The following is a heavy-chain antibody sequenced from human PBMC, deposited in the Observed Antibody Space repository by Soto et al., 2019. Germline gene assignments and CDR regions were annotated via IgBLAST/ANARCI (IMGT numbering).Heavy chain of an antibody. Sequence: QVQLQESGPGLVKPSETLSLTCTVSGGSVSSGSYYWSWIRQPPGKGLEWIGHIYYSGNTNDNPSLESRVTISVDTSKNQVSLKLSSVTAADTAVYYCASHYDLMRPYCFDYWGQGTLVTVSS. CDR3: ASHYDLMRPYCFDY. D-gene: IGHD3-3*01. CDR1: GGSVSSGSYY. J-gene: IGHJ4*02. CDR2: IYYSGNT. V-gene: IGHV4-61*01.